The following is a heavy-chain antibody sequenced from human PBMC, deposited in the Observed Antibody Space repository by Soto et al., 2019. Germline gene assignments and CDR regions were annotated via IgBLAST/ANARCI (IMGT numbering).Heavy chain of an antibody. V-gene: IGHV3-7*03. CDR3: ARVRRHYDFWSGYLDY. J-gene: IGHJ4*02. CDR1: GFTFSSYW. D-gene: IGHD3-3*01. CDR2: IKQDGSEK. Sequence: GGSLRLSCAASGFTFSSYWMSWVRQAPGKGLEWVANIKQDGSEKYYVDSVKGRFTISRDNAKNSLYLQMNSLRAEDTAVYYCARVRRHYDFWSGYLDYWGQGTLVTVSS.